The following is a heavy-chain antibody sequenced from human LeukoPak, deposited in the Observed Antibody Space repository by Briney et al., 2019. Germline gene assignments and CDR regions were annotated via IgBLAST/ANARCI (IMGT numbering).Heavy chain of an antibody. CDR3: ARTLDYDFWSGYYTGSGYYYYYMDV. CDR1: GGSISSYY. Sequence: PSETLSLTCTVSGGSISSYYSSWISQRPGKGLEWSGYIYYSGSTNYNPSLKSRVTISVDTSKNQFSLKLSSVTAADTAVYYCARTLDYDFWSGYYTGSGYYYYYMDVWGKGTTVTVSS. V-gene: IGHV4-59*01. CDR2: IYYSGST. D-gene: IGHD3-3*01. J-gene: IGHJ6*03.